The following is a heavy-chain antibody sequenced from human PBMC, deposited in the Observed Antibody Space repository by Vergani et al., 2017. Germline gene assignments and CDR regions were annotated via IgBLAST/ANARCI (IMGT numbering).Heavy chain of an antibody. CDR3: AKHFRGWGIDY. D-gene: IGHD3-16*01. Sequence: QVQLVESGGGVVQRGGSLRLSCATSGFTLSNYDMQWIRQGPGKGLEFVDFIQFDGSNQYYADPVKGRFTLSRDFSKNTLYLQMNSLRTDDTATYYCAKHFRGWGIDYWGQGTQVIVSS. J-gene: IGHJ4*02. CDR2: IQFDGSNQ. CDR1: GFTLSNYD. V-gene: IGHV3-30*02.